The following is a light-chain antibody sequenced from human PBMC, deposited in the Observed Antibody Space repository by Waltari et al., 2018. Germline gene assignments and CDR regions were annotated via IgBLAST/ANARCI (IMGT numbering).Light chain of an antibody. J-gene: IGKJ4*01. CDR2: AAS. CDR1: QSISSY. CDR3: QPSYSTLLT. Sequence: DIQMTQSPSSLSASVGDRVTITCRASQSISSYLNWYQQKPGKAPKLLIYAASSLQSGVPSRFSGSGSGTDFTLTISRLQPEDFATYYCQPSYSTLLTFGGGTKVEIK. V-gene: IGKV1-39*01.